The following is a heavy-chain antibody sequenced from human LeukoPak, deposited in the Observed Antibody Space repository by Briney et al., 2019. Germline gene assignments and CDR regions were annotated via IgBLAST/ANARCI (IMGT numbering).Heavy chain of an antibody. CDR1: GFTFSSYS. D-gene: IGHD6-19*01. CDR2: ISSSSSYI. J-gene: IGHJ4*02. Sequence: PGGSLRLSCAASGFTFSSYSMNWLRHAPGKGLEWVSSISSSSSYIYYADSVKGRFTISRDNAKNSLYLQMNSLRAEDTAVYYCARDVEAVAGTKIYYFDYWGQGTLVTVSS. V-gene: IGHV3-21*01. CDR3: ARDVEAVAGTKIYYFDY.